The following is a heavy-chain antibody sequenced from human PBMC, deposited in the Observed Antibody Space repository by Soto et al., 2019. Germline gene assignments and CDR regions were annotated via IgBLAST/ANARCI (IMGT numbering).Heavy chain of an antibody. CDR2: IKQDGSEK. CDR3: ARQYYGSGSYYRYYYYGMDV. D-gene: IGHD3-10*01. Sequence: GGSLRLSCAASGFTFSGYWMSWVRQAPGKGLEWVANIKQDGSEKYYVDSVKGRFTISRDNAKNSLYLQMNSLRAEDTAVYYCARQYYGSGSYYRYYYYGMDVWGQGTTVTVSS. J-gene: IGHJ6*02. V-gene: IGHV3-7*05. CDR1: GFTFSGYW.